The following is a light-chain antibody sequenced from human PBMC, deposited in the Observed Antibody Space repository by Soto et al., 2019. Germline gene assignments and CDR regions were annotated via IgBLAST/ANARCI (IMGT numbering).Light chain of an antibody. CDR2: WAS. CDR3: QQYYSIPWT. CDR1: RSVLYTSNNKNY. J-gene: IGKJ1*01. V-gene: IGKV4-1*01. Sequence: DIVMTQSPDSLTVSLGERATINCKSSRSVLYTSNNKNYLAWYQQRPGQPPNLLIYWASTRESGVPDRFSGSGSGTDFTLTISSLQAEDVAVYYCQQYYSIPWTFGQGTKVEIK.